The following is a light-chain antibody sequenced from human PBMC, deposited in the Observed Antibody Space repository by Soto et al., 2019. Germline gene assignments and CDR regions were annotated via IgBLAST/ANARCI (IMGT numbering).Light chain of an antibody. CDR3: QTWGTGMV. CDR2: LNSDGSH. Sequence: QPVLTQSPSASASLGASVKLTCTLSSGHSSYAIAWHQQQPEKGPRYLMKLNSDGSHSKGDGIPDRFSGSSSGAERYLTISSLQSEDEADYYWQTWGTGMVFGGGTNVTVL. J-gene: IGLJ2*01. V-gene: IGLV4-69*01. CDR1: SGHSSYA.